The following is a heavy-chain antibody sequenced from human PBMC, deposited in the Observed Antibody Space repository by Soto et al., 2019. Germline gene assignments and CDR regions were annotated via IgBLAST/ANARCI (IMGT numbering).Heavy chain of an antibody. D-gene: IGHD3-16*01. V-gene: IGHV3-33*01. CDR3: ARGGRWLQGNDY. J-gene: IGHJ4*02. CDR2: IWYDGSNK. CDR1: GFTFSSYG. Sequence: QVQLVESGGGVVQPGRSLRLSCAASGFTFSSYGMHWVRQAPGKGLEWVAVIWYDGSNKYYADSVKGRFTISRDNSKNTLYLQMNSLRAEDTAVYYCARGGRWLQGNDYWGPGTLVTVSS.